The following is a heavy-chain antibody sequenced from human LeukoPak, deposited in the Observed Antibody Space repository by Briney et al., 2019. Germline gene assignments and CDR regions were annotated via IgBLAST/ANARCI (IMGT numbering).Heavy chain of an antibody. CDR2: INHSGST. Sequence: PSETLSLTCAVYGGSFSGYYWSWIRQPPGKGLEWIGEINHSGSTNYNPSLKSRVTISVDTSKNQFSLKLSSVTAADTAVYYCAGSPIRGNIYGDLHYWGQGTLVTVSS. CDR1: GGSFSGYY. CDR3: AGSPIRGNIYGDLHY. J-gene: IGHJ4*02. D-gene: IGHD5-18*01. V-gene: IGHV4-34*01.